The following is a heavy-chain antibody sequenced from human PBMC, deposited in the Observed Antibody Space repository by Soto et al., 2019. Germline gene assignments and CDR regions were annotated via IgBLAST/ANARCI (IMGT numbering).Heavy chain of an antibody. CDR3: AREEVYRRGNAFDI. Sequence: EVQLVESGGGLVQPGGSLRLSCAASGFTVSSNYMSWVRQAPGKGLEWVSVIYSGGSTYYEYSVKGRVTSVRDNSKNTLCVKMSSMRAEDTAVDYCAREEVYRRGNAFDIWGQGTIVAVSS. J-gene: IGHJ3*02. V-gene: IGHV3-66*01. CDR2: IYSGGST. CDR1: GFTVSSNY. D-gene: IGHD4-4*01.